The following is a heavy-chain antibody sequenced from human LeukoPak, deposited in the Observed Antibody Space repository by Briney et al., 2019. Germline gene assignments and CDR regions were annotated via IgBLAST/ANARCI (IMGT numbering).Heavy chain of an antibody. J-gene: IGHJ4*02. D-gene: IGHD2-15*01. CDR2: IKQGGNEI. Sequence: GGSLRLSCVASGFRFSNYWMSWVRQAPGKGLEWVANIKQGGNEIYYVDSVKGRFTISRDNAKNSLYLQMNSLRAEDTAVYYCARDRRYCSGGSCKTTYFDYWGQGTLVTVSS. CDR1: GFRFSNYW. V-gene: IGHV3-7*01. CDR3: ARDRRYCSGGSCKTTYFDY.